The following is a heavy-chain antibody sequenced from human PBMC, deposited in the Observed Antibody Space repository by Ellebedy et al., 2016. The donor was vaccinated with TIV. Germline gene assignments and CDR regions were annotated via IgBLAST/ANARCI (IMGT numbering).Heavy chain of an antibody. CDR1: GFIVSATY. CDR2: IYPDDRT. CDR3: ARDSGFGVDTQY. J-gene: IGHJ4*02. V-gene: IGHV3-53*01. D-gene: IGHD3-3*01. Sequence: GGSLRLXXAASGFIVSATYMSWVRQAPGKGLEWVSIIYPDDRTFYAGFARGRFSISRDKSKNTLYLQMNSLRADDTAVYYCARDSGFGVDTQYWGQGTPVTVSS.